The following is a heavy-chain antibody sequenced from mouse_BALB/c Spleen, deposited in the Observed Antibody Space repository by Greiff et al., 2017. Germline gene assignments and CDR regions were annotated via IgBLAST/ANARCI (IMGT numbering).Heavy chain of an antibody. CDR3: ARGGVAY. CDR1: GFTFSSYA. Sequence: EVKLVESGGGLVKPGGSLKLSCAASGFTFSSYAMSWVRQSPEKRLEWVAEISSGGSYTYYPDTVTGRFTISRDNAKNTLYLEMSSLRAEDTAMYYCARGGVAYWGQGTLVTVSA. V-gene: IGHV5-9-4*01. J-gene: IGHJ3*01. CDR2: ISSGGSYT.